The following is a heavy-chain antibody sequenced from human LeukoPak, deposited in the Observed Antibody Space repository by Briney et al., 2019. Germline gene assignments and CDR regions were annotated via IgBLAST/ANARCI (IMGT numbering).Heavy chain of an antibody. CDR1: GYTFTCYD. Sequence: GASVKVSCKASGYTFTCYDINWVRQATGQGLEWMGWMNPNSGNTGYAQKFQGRVTMTRNTSISTAYMELSSLRSEDTAVYYCARASLGWLRKHYYFDYWGQGTLVTVSS. CDR2: MNPNSGNT. CDR3: ARASLGWLRKHYYFDY. D-gene: IGHD5-12*01. J-gene: IGHJ4*02. V-gene: IGHV1-8*01.